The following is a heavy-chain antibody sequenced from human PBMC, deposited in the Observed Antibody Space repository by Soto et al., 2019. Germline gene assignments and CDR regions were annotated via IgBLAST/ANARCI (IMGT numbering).Heavy chain of an antibody. CDR2: ISAYNGNT. CDR1: GYSFTNYG. J-gene: IGHJ6*03. V-gene: IGHV1-18*01. Sequence: QDQLVQSGVEVKKPGASVKVSGKASGYSFTNYGITWVRQAPGQGFEWMGWISAYNGNTNYAQKFQGRVTMTPDASTSTAYLELRSLRSDDTAVYYCARDRGVAPPVAGNTHYYYYMDVWGKGTTVTVSS. CDR3: ARDRGVAPPVAGNTHYYYYMDV. D-gene: IGHD6-19*01.